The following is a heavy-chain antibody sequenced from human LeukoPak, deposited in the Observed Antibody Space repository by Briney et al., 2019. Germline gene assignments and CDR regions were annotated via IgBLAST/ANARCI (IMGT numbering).Heavy chain of an antibody. CDR2: ISGSGGST. J-gene: IGHJ4*02. Sequence: PGGSLRLSCAASGFTFSSCAMSWVRQAPGKGLEWVSAISGSGGSTYYADSVKGRFTISRDNSKNTLYLQMNSLRAEDTAVYYCAKVRLRYFDWPYYFDYWGQGTLVTVSS. CDR1: GFTFSSCA. D-gene: IGHD3-9*01. CDR3: AKVRLRYFDWPYYFDY. V-gene: IGHV3-23*01.